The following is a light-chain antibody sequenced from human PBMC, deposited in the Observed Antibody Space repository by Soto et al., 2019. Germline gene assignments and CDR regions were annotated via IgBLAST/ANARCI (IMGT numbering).Light chain of an antibody. CDR2: GAS. J-gene: IGKJ3*01. CDR1: QSISDT. CDR3: HQYNSWPRGT. Sequence: EIVMTQSPATLSVSPGGRATLSCRASQSISDTLAWYQQKPGQPPRLLLYGASTRATGIPVRFRGSGSGTEFTLTISSLQSEDSAVYYCHQYNSWPRGTFGPGTKVEIK. V-gene: IGKV3-15*01.